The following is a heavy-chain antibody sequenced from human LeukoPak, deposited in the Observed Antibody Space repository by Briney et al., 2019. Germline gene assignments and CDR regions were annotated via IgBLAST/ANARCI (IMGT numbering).Heavy chain of an antibody. Sequence: GGSLRLSCAASGFTFNIYGMSWVRQAPGRGLEWVSSVGGGNDIHYADSVKGRFTGFRDDAKSTVYLQMNSLRAEDTAVYYCARSIGLTGGGVDVWGQGTTITVSS. CDR1: GFTFNIYG. V-gene: IGHV3-23*01. D-gene: IGHD3-9*01. CDR2: VGGGNDI. J-gene: IGHJ6*02. CDR3: ARSIGLTGGGVDV.